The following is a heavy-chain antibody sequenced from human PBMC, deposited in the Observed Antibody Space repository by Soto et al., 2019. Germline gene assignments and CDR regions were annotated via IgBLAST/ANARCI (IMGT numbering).Heavy chain of an antibody. D-gene: IGHD2-15*01. CDR3: ARDWDGGGHTDY. CDR1: GYTFTSYG. V-gene: IGHV1-18*01. CDR2: ISAYNGNR. J-gene: IGHJ4*02. Sequence: ASVKVSCKASGYTFTSYGISWVRQAPGQGLEWLGWISAYNGNRNYAQKLQGRVTMTTDTSTSTAYMELRSLRSDDTAVYYCARDWDGGGHTDYWGQGTLVTVSS.